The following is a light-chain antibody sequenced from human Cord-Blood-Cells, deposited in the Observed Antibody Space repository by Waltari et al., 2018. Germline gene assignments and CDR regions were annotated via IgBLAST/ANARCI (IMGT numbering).Light chain of an antibody. CDR2: EGS. V-gene: IGLV2-23*01. CDR1: SSHSGLYNL. Sequence: QSALTQPACLSGSPGQSITISCTGTSSHSGLYNLVTWYQQHPGKAPKLMLYEGSKRPSGVSNRFSGSKSGNTASLTISGLQAEDEADYYCCSYAGSSTWVFGGGTKLTVL. J-gene: IGLJ3*02. CDR3: CSYAGSSTWV.